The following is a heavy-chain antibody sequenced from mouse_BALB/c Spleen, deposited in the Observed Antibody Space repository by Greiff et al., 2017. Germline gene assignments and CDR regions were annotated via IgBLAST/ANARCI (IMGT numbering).Heavy chain of an antibody. Sequence: EVKLMESGGGLVKLGGSLKLSCAASGFTFSSYYMSWVRQTPEKRLELVAAINSNGGSTYYPDTVKGRFTVSRDNAKNTLYLQMSSLKSEDTALYYYASQRSYGRYFDVWGAGTTVTVSS. J-gene: IGHJ1*01. CDR2: INSNGGST. CDR3: ASQRSYGRYFDV. D-gene: IGHD1-1*01. CDR1: GFTFSSYY. V-gene: IGHV5-6-2*01.